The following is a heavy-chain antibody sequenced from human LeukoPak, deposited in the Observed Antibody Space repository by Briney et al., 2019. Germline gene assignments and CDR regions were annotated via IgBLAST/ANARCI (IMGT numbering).Heavy chain of an antibody. CDR3: TRLTMATDYSGMEV. CDR2: IRSIANSYAT. J-gene: IGHJ6*02. CDR1: GFTFSGSD. Sequence: GGSLRLSCAASGFTFSGSDMHWVRQASGQGLEWVGRIRSIANSYATAYDESVKGRFSISRDDSKNTAYLQMNSLKTEDTAVYYCTRLTMATDYSGMEVWGQGTMVTVSS. D-gene: IGHD3-10*01. V-gene: IGHV3-73*01.